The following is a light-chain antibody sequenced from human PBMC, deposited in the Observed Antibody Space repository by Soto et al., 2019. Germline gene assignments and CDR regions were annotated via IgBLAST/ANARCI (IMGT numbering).Light chain of an antibody. CDR1: SSDVGSYNL. CDR3: CSYSYGSTLV. Sequence: QSALTQPASVSGSSGQSITISCTGTSSDVGSYNLVSWHQQHPGKAPKLIIYEGDKRPSGVSNRFSGSKSGNTASLTISGLQAEDEADYYCCSYSYGSTLVLGGGTKVTVL. J-gene: IGLJ2*01. CDR2: EGD. V-gene: IGLV2-23*01.